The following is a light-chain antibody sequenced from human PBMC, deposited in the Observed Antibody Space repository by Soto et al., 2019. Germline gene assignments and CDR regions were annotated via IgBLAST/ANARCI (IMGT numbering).Light chain of an antibody. CDR2: GAS. V-gene: IGKV3-20*01. Sequence: VLTQSPGNLSLSPGERATLSCRASQIFSSTYLAWYQQKPGQAPRLLIYGASNRATGVPDRFSGSGSGTDFTLTISRLEPEDFAVYYCQQYGTSMYTFGQGTKLEIK. CDR3: QQYGTSMYT. J-gene: IGKJ2*01. CDR1: QIFSSTY.